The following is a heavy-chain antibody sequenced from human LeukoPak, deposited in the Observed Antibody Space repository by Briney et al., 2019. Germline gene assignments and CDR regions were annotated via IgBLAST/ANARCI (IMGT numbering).Heavy chain of an antibody. Sequence: PSETLSLTCAVSGYSISSGYYWGWIRQPPGKGLEWIGSIYYSGSTYYNPSLKSRVTISVDTSKNQFSLKLSSVTAADTAVYYCARTYAGYRFYYFDYWGQGTLVTVSS. V-gene: IGHV4-38-2*01. J-gene: IGHJ4*02. CDR3: ARTYAGYRFYYFDY. D-gene: IGHD5-24*01. CDR1: GYSISSGYY. CDR2: IYYSGST.